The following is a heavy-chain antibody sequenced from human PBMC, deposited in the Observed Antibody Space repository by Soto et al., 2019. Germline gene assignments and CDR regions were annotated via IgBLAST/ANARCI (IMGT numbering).Heavy chain of an antibody. CDR3: ATYRYTYYDILTGLD. Sequence: ASVNVSCKVSGYTLTELSMHWVRPAPGKGLEGMGGFDPEDGETIYAQKFQGRVTMTEDTSTDTAYMELSSLRSEDTAVYYCATYRYTYYDILTGLDWGQGPLVTVSS. J-gene: IGHJ4*02. CDR1: GYTLTELS. CDR2: FDPEDGET. D-gene: IGHD3-9*01. V-gene: IGHV1-24*01.